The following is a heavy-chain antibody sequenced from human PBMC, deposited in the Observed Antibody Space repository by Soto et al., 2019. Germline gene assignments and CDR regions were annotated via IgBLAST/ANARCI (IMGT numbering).Heavy chain of an antibody. V-gene: IGHV3-30*18. CDR2: ISYDGSNK. CDR3: AKTAVEMATIFDY. CDR1: GFTFSSYG. J-gene: IGHJ4*02. D-gene: IGHD5-12*01. Sequence: QVQLVESGGGVVQPGRSLRLSCAASGFTFSSYGMHWVRQAPGKGLECVAVISYDGSNKYYADSVKGRFTISRDNSKNTLYLQMNSLRAEDTAVYYCAKTAVEMATIFDYWGQGTLVTVSS.